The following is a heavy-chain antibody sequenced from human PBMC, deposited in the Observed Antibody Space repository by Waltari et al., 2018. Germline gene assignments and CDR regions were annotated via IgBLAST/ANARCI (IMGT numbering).Heavy chain of an antibody. Sequence: QVQLVQSGAEVKKPGASVTVSCKASGYKFTDYYIHWVRQAPGQGLEWMGWINPRTAGINYAESFQCRVTMSRDTSISTVYMDLNSLISDDTAVYYCARDRRVYGSGNYYDLDNWGQGTLVTVSS. V-gene: IGHV1-2*02. D-gene: IGHD3-10*01. CDR2: INPRTAGI. CDR3: ARDRRVYGSGNYYDLDN. J-gene: IGHJ4*02. CDR1: GYKFTDYY.